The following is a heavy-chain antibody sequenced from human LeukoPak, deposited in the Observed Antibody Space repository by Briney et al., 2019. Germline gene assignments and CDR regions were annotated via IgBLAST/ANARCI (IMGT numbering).Heavy chain of an antibody. D-gene: IGHD6-19*01. CDR3: ARASLSSGWGIGDLDY. Sequence: SETLSLTCTVSGGSISSSSYYWGWIRQPPGKGLEWIGSIYYSGSTYYNPSLKSRVTISVDTSKNQFSLKLSSVTAADTAVYYCARASLSSGWGIGDLDYWGQGTLVTVSS. J-gene: IGHJ4*02. V-gene: IGHV4-39*07. CDR2: IYYSGST. CDR1: GGSISSSSYY.